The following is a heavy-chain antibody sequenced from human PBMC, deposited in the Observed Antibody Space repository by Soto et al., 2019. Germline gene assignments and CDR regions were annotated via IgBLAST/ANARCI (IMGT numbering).Heavy chain of an antibody. CDR1: GGTFSSYA. J-gene: IGHJ6*02. CDR3: ARDWLLDTAMVEFYYYYGMDV. Sequence: ASVKVSCKASGGTFSSYAISWVRQAPGQGLEWMGGIIPIFGTANYAQKFQGRVTITADESTSTAYMELSSLRSEDTAVYYCARDWLLDTAMVEFYYYYGMDVWGQGTTVTVSS. V-gene: IGHV1-69*13. CDR2: IIPIFGTA. D-gene: IGHD5-18*01.